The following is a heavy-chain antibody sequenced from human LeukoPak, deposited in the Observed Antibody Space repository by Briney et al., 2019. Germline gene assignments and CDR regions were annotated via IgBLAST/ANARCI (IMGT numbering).Heavy chain of an antibody. V-gene: IGHV4-4*02. J-gene: IGHJ4*02. D-gene: IGHD3-10*01. CDR3: ARGLWFGEFPFDY. CDR1: GGSISSSNW. Sequence: SETLSLTCAVSGGSISSSNWWSWVRQPPGKGLEWIGEIYHSGSTNYNPSLKSRVTISVDTSKNQFSLKLSSVTAADTAVYYCARGLWFGEFPFDYWGQGTLVTVSS. CDR2: IYHSGST.